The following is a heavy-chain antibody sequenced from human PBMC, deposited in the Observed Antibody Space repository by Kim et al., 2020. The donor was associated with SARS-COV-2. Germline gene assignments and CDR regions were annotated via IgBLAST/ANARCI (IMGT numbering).Heavy chain of an antibody. Sequence: GGSLRLSCAASGFTFSDYAIFWVRQAPGKGLEWVAVISFDGRNNFFADSVKGRFTISRDNSKNTVFLQMNSLRVEDTAVYYCARVDSASRLFAGKWFDS. D-gene: IGHD3-10*01. CDR2: ISFDGRNN. CDR1: GFTFSDYA. V-gene: IGHV3-30*03. CDR3: ARVDSASRLFAGKWFDS. J-gene: IGHJ5*01.